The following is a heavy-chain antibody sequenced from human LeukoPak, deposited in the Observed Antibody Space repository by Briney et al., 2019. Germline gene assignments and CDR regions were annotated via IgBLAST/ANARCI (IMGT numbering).Heavy chain of an antibody. CDR2: IYYAGDT. J-gene: IGHJ6*03. CDR1: GGPVSSSSYY. CDR3: ASGNYYYYMDV. V-gene: IGHV4-39*01. Sequence: SETLSLTCTVSGGPVSSSSYYWGWVRQSPEKGLECIGTIYYAGDTYYNPSLESRLTISVDTSKNQFSLKLRSVTAADTAVYYCASGNYYYYMDVWGKGTTVTVSS. D-gene: IGHD2/OR15-2a*01.